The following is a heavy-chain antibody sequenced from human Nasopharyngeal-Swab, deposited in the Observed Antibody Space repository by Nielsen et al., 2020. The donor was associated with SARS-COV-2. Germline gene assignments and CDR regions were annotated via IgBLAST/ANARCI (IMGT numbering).Heavy chain of an antibody. CDR3: ARDPRGDGYSFFDY. CDR1: GLSVTNSH. J-gene: IGHJ4*02. V-gene: IGHV3-53*01. CDR2: IYGGGTT. Sequence: GESLKISCAASGLSVTNSHMNWIRQAPGKGLEWVSVIYGGGTTEYAESVRGRFTISRDRSGNTLYLQMNSLRADDTAIYYCARDPRGDGYSFFDYWGQGTEVTVSS. D-gene: IGHD5-24*01.